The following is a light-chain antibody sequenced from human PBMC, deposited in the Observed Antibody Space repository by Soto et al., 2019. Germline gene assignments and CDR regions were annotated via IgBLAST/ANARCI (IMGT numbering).Light chain of an antibody. J-gene: IGKJ1*01. CDR3: MQATQFPWT. V-gene: IGKV2-24*01. CDR1: QSLVHSDRNTY. CDR2: KIS. Sequence: DIVMTQTPPSSPVTLGQPASISCRSSQSLVHSDRNTYLSWLQQRPGQPPRLLIYKISNRLSGVPDRFSGSGAGTDFTLKISRVEAEDVGVYYCMQATQFPWTFGQGTKVDIK.